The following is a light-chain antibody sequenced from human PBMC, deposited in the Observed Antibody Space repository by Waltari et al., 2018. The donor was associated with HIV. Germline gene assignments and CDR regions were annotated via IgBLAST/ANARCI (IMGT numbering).Light chain of an antibody. Sequence: IVLTQSPLVLPVTRGEPASISCRSSQSLLTSDEYTCLNWYLQKPGQSPLLLIFLNSNRASGVPDRFSGSRSGTEFTLRIARVEAEDVGIYYCMQTLQAPWTFGQGTKVE. CDR2: LNS. V-gene: IGKV2-28*01. CDR1: QSLLTSDEYTC. J-gene: IGKJ2*02. CDR3: MQTLQAPWT.